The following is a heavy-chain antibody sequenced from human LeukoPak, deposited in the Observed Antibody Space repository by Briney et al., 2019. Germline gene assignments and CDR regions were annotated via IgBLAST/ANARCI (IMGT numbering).Heavy chain of an antibody. CDR3: ARDPGPSIVGATFYYFDY. J-gene: IGHJ4*02. CDR1: GGTFSSYA. V-gene: IGHV1-69*13. D-gene: IGHD1-26*01. CDR2: IIPIFGTA. Sequence: ASVKVSCKASGGTFSSYAISWVRQAPGQGLEWMGGIIPIFGTANYAQKFQGRVTITADESTSTAYMELSSLRSEDTAVYYCARDPGPSIVGATFYYFDYWGQGTLVSVSS.